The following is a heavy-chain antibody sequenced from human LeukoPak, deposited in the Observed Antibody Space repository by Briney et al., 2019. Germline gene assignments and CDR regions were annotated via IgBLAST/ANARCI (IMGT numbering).Heavy chain of an antibody. CDR1: GGSFSGYY. D-gene: IGHD3-9*01. CDR2: INHSGST. Sequence: PSETLSLTCAVYGGSFSGYYWSWIRQPPGKGLEWIGEINHSGSTNYNPSLKSRVTISVDTSKNQFSLKLSSVTAADTAVYYCARVALDILTGYYNIIAKDAFDIWGQGTMVTVSS. V-gene: IGHV4-34*01. J-gene: IGHJ3*02. CDR3: ARVALDILTGYYNIIAKDAFDI.